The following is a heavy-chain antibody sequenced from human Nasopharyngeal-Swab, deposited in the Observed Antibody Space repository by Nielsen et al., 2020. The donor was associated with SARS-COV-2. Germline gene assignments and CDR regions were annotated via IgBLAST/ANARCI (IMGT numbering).Heavy chain of an antibody. V-gene: IGHV5-51*01. Sequence: GESLKISCQGSGYSFTNYWIGWVRQMPGKGLEWMGIIYPGDSQVRYSPSFQGQVTISADKSINTAYLQWSSLKASDTAMYYCVRLTRYYDSSGYGYFDYWGQGTLVTVSS. CDR3: VRLTRYYDSSGYGYFDY. J-gene: IGHJ4*02. D-gene: IGHD3-22*01. CDR1: GYSFTNYW. CDR2: IYPGDSQV.